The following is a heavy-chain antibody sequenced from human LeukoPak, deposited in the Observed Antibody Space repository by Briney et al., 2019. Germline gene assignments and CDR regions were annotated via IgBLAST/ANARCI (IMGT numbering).Heavy chain of an antibody. CDR1: GYSFTSYW. J-gene: IGHJ4*02. CDR2: VYPGDSDT. CDR3: ARLAGFAELLYADS. D-gene: IGHD3-10*01. V-gene: IGHV5-51*01. Sequence: GESLKISCKGSGYSFTSYWIGWVRQMPGKGLEWMGIVYPGDSDTRYRPSFQGQVTISADKSISTAYLRWSSLKASDTAIYYCARLAGFAELLYADSWGQGTLVTVSS.